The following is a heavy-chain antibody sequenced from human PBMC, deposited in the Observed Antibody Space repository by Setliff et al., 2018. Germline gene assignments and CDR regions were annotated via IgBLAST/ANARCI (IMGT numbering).Heavy chain of an antibody. CDR3: VKDKSGARRFSGFVFDI. CDR1: GFTLQEYT. Sequence: PGGSLRFSCAASGFTLQEYTMHWVRQAPVKGLEWVSLITWDGYSYYAESMNGRFTISRDNSENSLFLQMDGLTTEDTSLYHRVKDKSGARRFSGFVFDIWGQGTQVAVSS. CDR2: ITWDGYS. V-gene: IGHV3-43*01. D-gene: IGHD3-22*01. J-gene: IGHJ4*02.